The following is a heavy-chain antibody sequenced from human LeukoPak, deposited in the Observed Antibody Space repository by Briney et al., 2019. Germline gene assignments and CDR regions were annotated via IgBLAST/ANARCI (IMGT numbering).Heavy chain of an antibody. Sequence: SETLSLTFTFPRGSISSHYWRWIRQPPAKELAGIGYMYDSVRTKDNPSLKSRVTLSADTSKNQFSLRLSSVTAADTAVYYCATIKRGNIYGYFDFWGQGILVTVS. D-gene: IGHD5-18*01. CDR3: ATIKRGNIYGYFDF. J-gene: IGHJ4*02. V-gene: IGHV4-59*11. CDR2: MYDSVRT. CDR1: RGSISSHY.